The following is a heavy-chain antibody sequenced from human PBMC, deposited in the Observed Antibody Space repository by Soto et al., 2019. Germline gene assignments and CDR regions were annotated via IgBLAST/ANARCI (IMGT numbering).Heavy chain of an antibody. CDR3: ARDLRYSASGTPINWDYYGMDV. D-gene: IGHD6-13*01. Sequence: QVQLVQSGAEVKKPGASVKVSCKASGYTFTSYGISWVRQAPGQGLEWMGWISAYNGNTNYAQKLQGRVTMTTDTSTSTAYMELRSLRSDDTAVYYCARDLRYSASGTPINWDYYGMDVWGQGTTVTVSS. CDR1: GYTFTSYG. J-gene: IGHJ6*02. CDR2: ISAYNGNT. V-gene: IGHV1-18*04.